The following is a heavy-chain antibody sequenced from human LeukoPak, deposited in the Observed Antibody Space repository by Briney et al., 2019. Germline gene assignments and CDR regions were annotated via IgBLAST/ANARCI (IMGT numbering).Heavy chain of an antibody. Sequence: GGSLRLSCAASGFTFSDYSMNWVRQAPGKGLEWVSYTSSSSKTVYYADSVKGRFTISRDNARNSLYLQMNNLRAEDTAVYYCARERGYSSSWYTFWGQGTLVTVSS. CDR3: ARERGYSSSWYTF. J-gene: IGHJ4*02. CDR1: GFTFSDYS. D-gene: IGHD6-13*01. CDR2: TSSSSKTV. V-gene: IGHV3-48*01.